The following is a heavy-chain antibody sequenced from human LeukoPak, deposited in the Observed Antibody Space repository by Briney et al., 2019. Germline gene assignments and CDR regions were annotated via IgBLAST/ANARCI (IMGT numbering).Heavy chain of an antibody. CDR2: IKQDGSEK. D-gene: IGHD5-18*01. CDR3: AKTAHFGYSYGLIFDY. V-gene: IGHV3-7*03. CDR1: GFTFSSYW. J-gene: IGHJ4*02. Sequence: PGGSLRLSCAASGFTFSSYWMSWVRQAPGKGLEWVANIKQDGSEKYYVDSVKGRFTISRDNSKNTLYLQMNSLRAEDTAVYYCAKTAHFGYSYGLIFDYWGQGTLVTVSS.